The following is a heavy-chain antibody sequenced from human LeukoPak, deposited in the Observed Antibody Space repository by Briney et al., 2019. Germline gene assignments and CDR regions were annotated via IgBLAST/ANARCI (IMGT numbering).Heavy chain of an antibody. D-gene: IGHD6-19*01. V-gene: IGHV3-48*03. CDR2: ISSSGSTI. Sequence: PGGSLRLSCAASGFTFSSYEMNWVRQAPGKGLEWVSYISSSGSTIYYADSVKGRFTISRDNAKNSLYLQMNSLRAEDTAVYYCARGSVAGIFARYDAFDIWGQGTMVTVSS. CDR1: GFTFSSYE. J-gene: IGHJ3*02. CDR3: ARGSVAGIFARYDAFDI.